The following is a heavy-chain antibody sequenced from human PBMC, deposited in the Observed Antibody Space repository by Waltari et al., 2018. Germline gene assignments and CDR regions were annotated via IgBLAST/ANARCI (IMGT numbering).Heavy chain of an antibody. V-gene: IGHV4-59*01. CDR3: ARGAPHGNSWYLNAFDV. CDR2: LLYSGAT. Sequence: QVRLQESGPGLVNPSETLSLSCSVSGGSITSNSYWTWIRQAPGKGLEWIGFLLYSGATDYNPSVRSRVTRSTDTAKNQIFLKVTSVTAADSGIYYCARGAPHGNSWYLNAFDVWGLGTRVTVSA. D-gene: IGHD6-13*01. CDR1: GGSITSNSY. J-gene: IGHJ3*01.